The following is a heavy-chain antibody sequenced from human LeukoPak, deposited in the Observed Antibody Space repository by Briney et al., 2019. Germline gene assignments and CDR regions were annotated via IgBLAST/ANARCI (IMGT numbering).Heavy chain of an antibody. CDR3: ARRGMDAFDF. J-gene: IGHJ3*01. Sequence: QAGGSLRLSCKASGFIFDDWSMNWVRQAPGKGPEWVSYFSSRSASLTYYADSVKGRFTISRDNAKNSLYLQMNSLRAEDTAVYYCARRGMDAFDFWGRGTKV. D-gene: IGHD3-10*01. CDR1: GFIFDDWS. CDR2: FSSRSASLT. V-gene: IGHV3-48*04.